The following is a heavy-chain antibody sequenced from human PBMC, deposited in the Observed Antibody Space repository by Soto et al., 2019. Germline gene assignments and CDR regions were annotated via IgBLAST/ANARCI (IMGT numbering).Heavy chain of an antibody. CDR2: INSVGSST. Sequence: EVQFLESGGGLLQPGGSLRLSCVVSGFSFSTYAMSWVRQAPGTGLEWVSTINSVGSSTYYANSVKGRFTISRDNSKNTLYLHMSSLRAEDTAVYYCAKDQQESRGYWCQGTLVTVSS. J-gene: IGHJ4*02. V-gene: IGHV3-23*01. CDR1: GFSFSTYA. CDR3: AKDQQESRGY.